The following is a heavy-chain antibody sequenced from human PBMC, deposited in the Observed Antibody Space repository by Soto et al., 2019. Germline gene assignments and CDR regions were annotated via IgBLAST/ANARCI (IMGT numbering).Heavy chain of an antibody. V-gene: IGHV3-48*01. D-gene: IGHD3-3*01. CDR3: ARDQHKYYDFWSGSAITYYYYMDV. Sequence: GGSLRLSCAASGFTFSSYSMNWVRQAPGKGLEWVSYISSSSTIYYADSVKGRFTISRDNAKNSLYLQMNSLRAEDTAVYYCARDQHKYYDFWSGSAITYYYYMDVWGKGTTVTVSS. CDR2: ISSSSTI. J-gene: IGHJ6*03. CDR1: GFTFSSYS.